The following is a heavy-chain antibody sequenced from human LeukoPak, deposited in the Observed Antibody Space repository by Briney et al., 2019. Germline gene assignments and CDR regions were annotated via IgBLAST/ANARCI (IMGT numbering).Heavy chain of an antibody. Sequence: ASVKVCRKASAYTFTGYYLPWVRQAPGQGLEWMGWINPKSGGTNYAQKFQGRVTMTGDPSTRTVYMELSSLTSDDTAVYYCARGTTDAYWGQGTPVTVSS. CDR1: AYTFTGYY. J-gene: IGHJ4*02. D-gene: IGHD1-1*01. CDR2: INPKSGGT. CDR3: ARGTTDAY. V-gene: IGHV1-2*02.